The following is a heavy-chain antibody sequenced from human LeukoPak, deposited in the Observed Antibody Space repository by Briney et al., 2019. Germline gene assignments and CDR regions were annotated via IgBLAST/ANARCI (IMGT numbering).Heavy chain of an antibody. V-gene: IGHV4-4*07. CDR3: ARDGYSYGSWAFDI. Sequence: SETLSLTCTVSGGSISSYYWSWIRQPAGKGLEWIGRIYTSGSTNYNPSLKSRVTMSVDTSKNQFSLKLSSVTAADTAVYYCARDGYSYGSWAFDIWGQGTMVTVSS. J-gene: IGHJ3*02. CDR1: GGSISSYY. D-gene: IGHD5-18*01. CDR2: IYTSGST.